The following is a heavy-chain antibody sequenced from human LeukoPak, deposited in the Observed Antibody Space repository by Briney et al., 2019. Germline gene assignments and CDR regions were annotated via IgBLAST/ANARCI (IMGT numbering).Heavy chain of an antibody. Sequence: GGSLRLSCVGSGFAFGVHAMSWVRQAPGKGPEWVATIGSGADLFYAESVKGRFTISRDDPRNTVWLQMNSLRTEDTALYYCAKDWTPHNRVYDCLDAWGQGTQVTVSS. CDR3: AKDWTPHNRVYDCLDA. CDR1: GFAFGVHA. CDR2: IGSGADL. J-gene: IGHJ5*02. V-gene: IGHV3-23*01. D-gene: IGHD3-16*01.